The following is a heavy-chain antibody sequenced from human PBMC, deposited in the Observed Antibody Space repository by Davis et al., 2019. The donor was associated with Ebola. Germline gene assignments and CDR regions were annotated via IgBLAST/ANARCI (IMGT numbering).Heavy chain of an antibody. CDR3: ANTKAYTSGFGD. CDR1: GLFFDTYA. J-gene: IGHJ4*02. V-gene: IGHV3-21*01. Sequence: GGSLRLSCVDSGLFFDTYAMSWVRQAPGKGLEWVASITGSSSYIEYADSVKGRFTISRDNSKNAVYLQMKSLRADDTAVYYCANTKAYTSGFGDWGQGTVVTVSS. CDR2: ITGSSSYI. D-gene: IGHD6-25*01.